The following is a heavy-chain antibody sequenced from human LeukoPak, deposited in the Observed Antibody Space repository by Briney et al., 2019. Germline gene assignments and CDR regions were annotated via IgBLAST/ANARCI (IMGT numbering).Heavy chain of an antibody. CDR3: ARGGDFGVPAPLGIDAFDF. V-gene: IGHV3-49*04. D-gene: IGHD2-2*01. J-gene: IGHJ3*01. Sequence: PGGSLRLSCTTSGFSFRNFALSWVRQAPGKGLEWVGFIRSIAYAETTEYAASLKGRFTISRDDSTAIAYLQMNSLKTEDTAVYYCARGGDFGVPAPLGIDAFDFWGQGTMVTVSS. CDR2: IRSIAYAETT. CDR1: GFSFRNFA.